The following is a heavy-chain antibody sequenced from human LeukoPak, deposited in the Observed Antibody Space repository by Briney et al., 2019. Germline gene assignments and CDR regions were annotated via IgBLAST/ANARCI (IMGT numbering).Heavy chain of an antibody. Sequence: GFLRLSCTASGFTFSSYSMNWVRQAPGKGLEWVSYISSSSSTIYYADSVKGRFTISRDNAKNSLYLQMNSLRAEDTAVYYCARDLVTIFGVVITYCQHWGQGTLVTVSS. V-gene: IGHV3-48*01. CDR3: ARDLVTIFGVVITYCQH. CDR2: ISSSSSTI. J-gene: IGHJ1*01. D-gene: IGHD3-3*01. CDR1: GFTFSSYS.